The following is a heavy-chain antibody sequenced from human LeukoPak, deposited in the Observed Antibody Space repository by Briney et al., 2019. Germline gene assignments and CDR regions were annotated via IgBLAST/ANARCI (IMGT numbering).Heavy chain of an antibody. D-gene: IGHD3-9*01. V-gene: IGHV3-30*18. Sequence: GGSLRLSCAASDFTFSNYGMHWVRQAPGQGQERVAVISYDGSNKYYADSVKGRFTISRDNSKNTLYLQMNSLRGEDTAVYYCAKDSHYKIVPGCPHFQDYWGQGTLVTVSS. CDR1: DFTFSNYG. CDR2: ISYDGSNK. CDR3: AKDSHYKIVPGCPHFQDY. J-gene: IGHJ4*02.